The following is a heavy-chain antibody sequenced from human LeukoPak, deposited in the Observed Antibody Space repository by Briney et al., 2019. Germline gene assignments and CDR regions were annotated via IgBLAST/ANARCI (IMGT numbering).Heavy chain of an antibody. V-gene: IGHV3-21*01. CDR2: ISSSSSYI. J-gene: IGHJ4*02. CDR1: GFPFSSYG. D-gene: IGHD3-10*01. Sequence: GGSLRLSCAASGFPFSSYGMNWVRQAPGKGLEWVSSISSSSSYIYYADSVKGRFTISRDNAKNSLYLQMNSLRAEDTAVYYCARDRTIWFGELLDRSNDYWGQGTLVTVSS. CDR3: ARDRTIWFGELLDRSNDY.